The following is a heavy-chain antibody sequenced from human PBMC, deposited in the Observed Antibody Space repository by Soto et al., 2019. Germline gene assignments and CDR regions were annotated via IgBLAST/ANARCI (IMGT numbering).Heavy chain of an antibody. J-gene: IGHJ5*01. CDR3: ARGRYCLTGRCFPNWFDS. CDR1: GDSISTVDYF. D-gene: IGHD2-15*01. Sequence: SETLSLTCSVSGDSISTVDYFWAWIRQPPGQALEYIGYIYKSATTYYNPSFESRVAIPLDTSKSQFSLNVTSVTAADTAVYFCARGRYCLTGRCFPNWFDSWGQGTLVTVSS. V-gene: IGHV4-30-4*01. CDR2: IYKSATT.